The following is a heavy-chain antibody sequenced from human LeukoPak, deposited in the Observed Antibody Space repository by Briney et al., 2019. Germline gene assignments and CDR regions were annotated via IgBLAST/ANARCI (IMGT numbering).Heavy chain of an antibody. J-gene: IGHJ4*02. CDR2: INPNSGGT. CDR1: GYTFTGYY. Sequence: GASVKVSCKASGYTFTGYYMHWVRQAPGQGLEWMGWINPNSGGTNYAQKFQGRVTMTRDTSISTAYMELSRLRSDDTAVYYCARSSERDYYYGSGSYSYWGQGTLVTVSS. CDR3: ARSSERDYYYGSGSYSY. D-gene: IGHD3-10*01. V-gene: IGHV1-2*02.